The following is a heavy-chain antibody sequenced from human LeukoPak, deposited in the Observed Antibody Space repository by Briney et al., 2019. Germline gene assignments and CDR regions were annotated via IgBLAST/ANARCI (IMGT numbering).Heavy chain of an antibody. Sequence: PADTLSLTCSVSGDSIRDFYWKWMRRSPEKGLEWIGNIHYSGSSIYNASLMSRVSMSIDTSMKHFFLKLTSVTATDTTAYYCVLALNSNWFDFWGQGILVTVSS. V-gene: IGHV4-59*07. D-gene: IGHD6-6*01. J-gene: IGHJ5*01. CDR1: GDSIRDFY. CDR3: VLALNSNWFDF. CDR2: IHYSGSS.